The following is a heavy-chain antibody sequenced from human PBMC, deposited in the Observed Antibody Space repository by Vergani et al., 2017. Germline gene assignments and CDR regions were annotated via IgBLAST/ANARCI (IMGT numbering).Heavy chain of an antibody. J-gene: IGHJ4*02. Sequence: QVQLQQWGAGLLKPSETLSLTCAVYGGSFSGYYWSWIRQPPGKGLEWIGEINHSGSTNYNPSLKSRVTISVDTSKNQFSLKLSSVTAADTAVYYCARASEVAGTVGGYWGQGTLVTVSS. CDR1: GGSFSGYY. CDR2: INHSGST. CDR3: ARASEVAGTVGGY. D-gene: IGHD6-19*01. V-gene: IGHV4-34*01.